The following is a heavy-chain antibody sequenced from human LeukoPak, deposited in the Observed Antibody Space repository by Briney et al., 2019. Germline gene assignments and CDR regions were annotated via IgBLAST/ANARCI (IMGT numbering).Heavy chain of an antibody. CDR2: IIPILGIA. CDR3: ARGGMMADSSGYYPWFDP. V-gene: IGHV1-69*04. Sequence: GASVKVSCKASGGTFSSYAISWVRQAPGQGLEWMGRIIPILGIANYAQKFQGRVTITADKSTSTAYMELSSLRSEDTAVYYCARGGMMADSSGYYPWFDPWGQGTLVTVSS. CDR1: GGTFSSYA. J-gene: IGHJ5*02. D-gene: IGHD3-22*01.